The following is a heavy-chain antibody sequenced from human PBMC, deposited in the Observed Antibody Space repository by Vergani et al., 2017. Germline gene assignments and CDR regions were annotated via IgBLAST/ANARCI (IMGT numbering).Heavy chain of an antibody. CDR1: GYTFTSYY. CDR3: ARSGDCAHGVCYMTYYYYMDV. Sequence: QVQLVQSGAEVKKPGASVKVSCKASGYTFTSYYMHWVRQAPGQGLEWMGIINPSGGSTSYAQKFQGRVTMTRDNSKNTLYLQMNNLRAADTAVYYCARSGDCAHGVCYMTYYYYMDVWGKGTAVTVSS. V-gene: IGHV1-46*01. D-gene: IGHD2-8*01. J-gene: IGHJ6*03. CDR2: INPSGGST.